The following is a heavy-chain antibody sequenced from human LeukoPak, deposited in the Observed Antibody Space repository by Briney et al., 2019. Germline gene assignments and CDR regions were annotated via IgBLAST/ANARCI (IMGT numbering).Heavy chain of an antibody. CDR1: GGTFSSYA. CDR3: ARGYDYGDYVPHFDY. D-gene: IGHD4-17*01. V-gene: IGHV1-69*04. CDR2: IIPILGIA. J-gene: IGHJ4*02. Sequence: SVKVPCKASGGTFSSYAISWVRQAPGQGLEWMGRIIPILGIANYAQKFQGRVTITADKSTSTAYMELSSLRSEDTAVYYCARGYDYGDYVPHFDYWGQGTLVTVSS.